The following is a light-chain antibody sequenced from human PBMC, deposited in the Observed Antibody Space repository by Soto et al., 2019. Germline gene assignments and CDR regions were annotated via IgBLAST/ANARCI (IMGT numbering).Light chain of an antibody. J-gene: IGLJ1*01. CDR2: DVS. Sequence: QSALTQPASVSGSPGQSITISCTGTSSDVGGYNYVSWYQHHPGKAPKLMIYDVSNRPSGVSNRFSGSKSGNTASLTISRLQHQDEADYYCCSYTTSNTRQRVFGPGTQRSVL. CDR1: SSDVGGYNY. V-gene: IGLV2-14*03. CDR3: CSYTTSNTRQRV.